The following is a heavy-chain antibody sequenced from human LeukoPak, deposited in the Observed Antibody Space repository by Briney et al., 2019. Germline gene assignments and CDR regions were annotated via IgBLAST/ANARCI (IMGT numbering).Heavy chain of an antibody. CDR2: IIPIFGTA. V-gene: IGHV1-69*13. J-gene: IGHJ4*02. CDR1: GCTFSSYA. CDR3: ATGYLELRGSLDY. Sequence: SVKVSCKASGCTFSSYAISWVRQALGQGLEWMGGIIPIFGTANYAQKFQGRVTITADESTSTAYMELSSLRSEDTAVYYCATGYLELRGSLDYWGQGTLVTVSS. D-gene: IGHD1-7*01.